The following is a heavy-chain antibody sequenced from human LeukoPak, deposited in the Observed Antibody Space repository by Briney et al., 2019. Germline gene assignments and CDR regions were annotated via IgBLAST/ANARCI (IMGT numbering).Heavy chain of an antibody. J-gene: IGHJ5*02. CDR2: INPKSGGT. V-gene: IGHV1-2*02. CDR3: ARVTGVRNLYYDSRRGWFDP. D-gene: IGHD3-22*01. Sequence: ASVKVSCKASGYTFTGYYMHWVRQAPGQGLEWMGWINPKSGGTNYAQKFQGRVTMTRDTSISTAYMELSRLRSDDTAVYYCARVTGVRNLYYDSRRGWFDPWGQGTLVTVSS. CDR1: GYTFTGYY.